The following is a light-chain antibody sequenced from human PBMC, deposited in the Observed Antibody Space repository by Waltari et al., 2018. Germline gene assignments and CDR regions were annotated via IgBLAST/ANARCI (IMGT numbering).Light chain of an antibody. CDR3: QQRSKWPRT. CDR2: DAS. V-gene: IGKV3-11*01. CDR1: QSISSD. Sequence: EIVLTQSPATLSLSPGERATLSCRASQSISSDLGWYQQKPGQAPRLRIYDASNRATGIPARFRGSGSGTDFTLTISSLEPEDIAVYYCQQRSKWPRTFGQGTKVEIK. J-gene: IGKJ1*01.